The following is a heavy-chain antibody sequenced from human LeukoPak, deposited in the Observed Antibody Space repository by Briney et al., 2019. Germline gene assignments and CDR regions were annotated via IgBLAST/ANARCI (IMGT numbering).Heavy chain of an antibody. CDR2: INHSGST. J-gene: IGHJ4*02. CDR1: GGSFSGYY. V-gene: IGHV4-34*01. D-gene: IGHD2-15*01. CDR3: ARGVYCSGGSCHLDY. Sequence: PSETLSLNCAVYGGSFSGYYWSWIRQPPGKGLEWIGEINHSGSTNYNPSLKSRVTISVDTSKNQFSLKLSSVTAADTAVYYCARGVYCSGGSCHLDYWGQGTLVTVSS.